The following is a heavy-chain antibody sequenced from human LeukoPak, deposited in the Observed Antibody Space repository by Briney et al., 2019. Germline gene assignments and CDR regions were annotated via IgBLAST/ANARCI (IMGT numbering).Heavy chain of an antibody. Sequence: GGSLRLSCAASGFTFSSYAMNWVRQAPGKGLEWVSAISAGGGNTYYADSVKGRFTISRDNSKNTLFLQMNSLRAEDTAVYYCAKSTSSSWHDFSHYWGQGTLVTVSS. V-gene: IGHV3-23*01. CDR2: ISAGGGNT. CDR3: AKSTSSSWHDFSHY. J-gene: IGHJ4*02. CDR1: GFTFSSYA. D-gene: IGHD6-13*01.